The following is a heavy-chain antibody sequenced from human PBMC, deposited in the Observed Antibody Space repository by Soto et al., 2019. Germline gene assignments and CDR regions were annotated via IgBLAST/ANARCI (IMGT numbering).Heavy chain of an antibody. V-gene: IGHV4-39*01. Sequence: SETLSRTCTVCGESLTSTSYYWCWVRHPSGKVLEWIGCIHYSGITYYNPSLRSRVTSSVDTPKNQCSLNVSSVTGADTAAYYCARRVFSSTWPSYCDCCGEGNLVIVSS. CDR1: GESLTSTSYY. J-gene: IGHJ4*02. D-gene: IGHD6-13*01. CDR2: IHYSGIT. CDR3: ARRVFSSTWPSYCDC.